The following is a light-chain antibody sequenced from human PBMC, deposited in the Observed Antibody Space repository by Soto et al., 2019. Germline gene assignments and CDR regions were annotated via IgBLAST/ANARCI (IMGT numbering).Light chain of an antibody. Sequence: EIVLTQSPATLSLSPGDRATLSCRASQSVSSYLAWYQQKPGQAPRLLIYDAYNRETRIPARFSGSGSGTDFTLTITSLEPEDFAVYYCQQRSNWPSTFGGGTKVEIK. CDR1: QSVSSY. CDR2: DAY. CDR3: QQRSNWPST. J-gene: IGKJ4*01. V-gene: IGKV3-11*01.